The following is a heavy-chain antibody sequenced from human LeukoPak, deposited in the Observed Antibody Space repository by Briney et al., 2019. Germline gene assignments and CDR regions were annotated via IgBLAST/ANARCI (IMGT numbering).Heavy chain of an antibody. J-gene: IGHJ6*04. V-gene: IGHV3-7*03. CDR3: ASNLGMDV. CDR2: IKQDGSEK. Sequence: PGGSLRLSCVASGFTFSSYWMSWVRQAPGKGLEWVANIKQDGSEKYYVDSVKGRFTISRDNAYNSLYLQMNSLRAEDTAVYYCASNLGMDVWGKGTTATVSS. CDR1: GFTFSSYW.